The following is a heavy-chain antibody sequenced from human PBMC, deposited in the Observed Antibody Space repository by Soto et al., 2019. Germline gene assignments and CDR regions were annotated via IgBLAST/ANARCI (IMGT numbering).Heavy chain of an antibody. D-gene: IGHD2-2*01. CDR3: ARSDQLLRYAFDI. V-gene: IGHV1-45*02. CDR2: ITPFNGNT. Sequence: QLQLVQSGAEVKKPGSSVKVSCKASGYTFTYRCLHWVRQAPGQALEWMGWITPFNGNTNYAQKFQDRVTITRDRSMSTAYMELSSLRSEDTAMYYCARSDQLLRYAFDIWGQGTMVTVSS. J-gene: IGHJ3*02. CDR1: GYTFTYRC.